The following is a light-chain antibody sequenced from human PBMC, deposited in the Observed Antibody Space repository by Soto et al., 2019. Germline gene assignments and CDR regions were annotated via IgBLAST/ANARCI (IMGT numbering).Light chain of an antibody. Sequence: QSVLTQPPLVSGAPGQRVTISCTGSSSNIGAGYDVHWYQQLPGTAPKLLMYGNNIRPSGVPDRFSDSKSGTSASLAITGLQAEDESAYFCQSYDSSLRGLVFGGGTQLTVL. CDR3: QSYDSSLRGLV. V-gene: IGLV1-40*01. CDR1: SSNIGAGYD. CDR2: GNN. J-gene: IGLJ2*01.